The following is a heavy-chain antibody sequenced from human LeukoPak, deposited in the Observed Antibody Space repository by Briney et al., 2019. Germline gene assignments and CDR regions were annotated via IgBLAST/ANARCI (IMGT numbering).Heavy chain of an antibody. CDR1: GFTFSTYW. CDR3: AKAPATGEGYYFYYMDV. V-gene: IGHV3-23*01. CDR2: VNGRGATT. Sequence: GGSLRLSCAASGFTFSTYWMNWYRQAPGKGPEWVASVNGRGATTYYADSVRGRFTISRDNSKNTVYLQMISLGADDTAVYFCAKAPATGEGYYFYYMDVWGKGTTVTVSS. J-gene: IGHJ6*03. D-gene: IGHD7-27*01.